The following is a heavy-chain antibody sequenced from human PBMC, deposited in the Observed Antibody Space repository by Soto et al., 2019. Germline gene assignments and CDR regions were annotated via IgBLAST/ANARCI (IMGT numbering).Heavy chain of an antibody. D-gene: IGHD3-16*01. V-gene: IGHV3-23*01. CDR2: ISGTGAST. CDR3: AKGDRGYRLGALWPPDDSIDI. J-gene: IGHJ3*02. CDR1: GFTFTNFA. Sequence: EVQLLESGGGLVQPGGSLRLSCEASGFTFTNFAMNWVRQPPGKGLEWVSAISGTGASTFYADSVKGRSTISRDNFKTTLYLEINSLRAADTAIYYCAKGDRGYRLGALWPPDDSIDIWCQGTKVTVSS.